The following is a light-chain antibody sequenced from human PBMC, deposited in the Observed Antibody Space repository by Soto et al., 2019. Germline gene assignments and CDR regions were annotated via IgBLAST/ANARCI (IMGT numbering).Light chain of an antibody. CDR1: QSVTSNH. J-gene: IGKJ2*01. V-gene: IGKV3-20*01. Sequence: EVVLTQSPGTLSLSPGERATLSCRSSQSVTSNHLAWYQQKPGQAPRLLISDASNRAPGIPDRFRCSGSGTDFTLTISRLEPEDFAVYYCQQYGSSVPNTFGQGTKLEIK. CDR2: DAS. CDR3: QQYGSSVPNT.